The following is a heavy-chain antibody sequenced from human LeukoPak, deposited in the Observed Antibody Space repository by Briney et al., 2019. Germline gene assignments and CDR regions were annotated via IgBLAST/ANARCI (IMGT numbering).Heavy chain of an antibody. D-gene: IGHD3-22*01. V-gene: IGHV5-51*01. CDR1: GYSFSNYW. CDR2: IYPADSDT. J-gene: IGHJ4*02. Sequence: GESLKISCKGSGYSFSNYWIGWVRQMPGKGLERMGIIYPADSDTRYSPSFQGQVTISADKSITTAYLHWSSLQASDTAMYYCARRASAYDSSGYHFDYWGQGTLVTVSS. CDR3: ARRASAYDSSGYHFDY.